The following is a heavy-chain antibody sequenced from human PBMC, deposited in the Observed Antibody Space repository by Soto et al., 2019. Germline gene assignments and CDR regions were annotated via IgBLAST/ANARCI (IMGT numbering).Heavy chain of an antibody. D-gene: IGHD2-21*01. CDR1: GGSISSGGYY. V-gene: IGHV4-31*03. CDR3: ARFNPVIAFDI. Sequence: QVQLQETGPGLVKPSQTLSLTCTVSGGSISSGGYYWSWIRQHPGKGLEWIGYIYYSGSTYYNPSLKSRVTKSVDTSKNQFSLKLSSVTAADTAVYYCARFNPVIAFDIWGQGTMVTVSS. CDR2: IYYSGST. J-gene: IGHJ3*02.